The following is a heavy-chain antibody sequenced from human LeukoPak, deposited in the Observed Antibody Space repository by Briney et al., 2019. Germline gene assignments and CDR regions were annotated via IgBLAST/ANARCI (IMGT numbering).Heavy chain of an antibody. V-gene: IGHV3-23*01. J-gene: IGHJ4*02. CDR1: GFTFSSYS. CDR2: ISGPGGTT. CDR3: AKGVRFGESNFDY. Sequence: GGSLRLSCAASGFTFSSYSMTWVRQAPGKGLEWVSRISGPGGTTYYTDSVKGRFTISRDNSKNTLYLQMNSLRAEDTAVYYCAKGVRFGESNFDYWGQGTLVTVSS. D-gene: IGHD3-10*01.